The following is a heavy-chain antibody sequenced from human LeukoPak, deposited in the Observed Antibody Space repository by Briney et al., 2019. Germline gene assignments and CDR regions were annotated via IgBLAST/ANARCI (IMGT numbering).Heavy chain of an antibody. Sequence: PGGSLRLSCAASGFTFSSYAMSWVRQAPGKGLEWVSAISGSGGSTYYADSVKGRVTISRDNSKNTLYLQMNSLRAEDTAVYYCAKAVPRYCSSTSCYFGYWGQGTLVTVSS. CDR2: ISGSGGST. V-gene: IGHV3-23*01. CDR3: AKAVPRYCSSTSCYFGY. J-gene: IGHJ4*02. D-gene: IGHD2-2*01. CDR1: GFTFSSYA.